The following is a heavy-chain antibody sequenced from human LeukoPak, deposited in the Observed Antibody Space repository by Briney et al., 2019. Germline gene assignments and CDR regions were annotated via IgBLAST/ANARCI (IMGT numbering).Heavy chain of an antibody. Sequence: GGSLRLSCAASGFTFSSYWMSWVRQAPGKGLEWVANIKQDGSEKYYVDSVKGRFTISRDNAKNSLYLQMNSLRAEDSAVYYCARDLVAAADEPSWFSPWGQGTLVTVSS. D-gene: IGHD6-13*01. CDR2: IKQDGSEK. V-gene: IGHV3-7*01. CDR1: GFTFSSYW. J-gene: IGHJ5*02. CDR3: ARDLVAAADEPSWFSP.